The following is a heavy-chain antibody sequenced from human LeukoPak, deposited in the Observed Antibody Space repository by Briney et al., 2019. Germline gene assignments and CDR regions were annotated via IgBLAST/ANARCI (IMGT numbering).Heavy chain of an antibody. Sequence: RASVKVSCKTSGYTFTNYGISWVRQAPGQGLEWMGWISVYNGDTNYAQKLQGRVTMTTDTSTSTAYMELRSLRSDDTAVYYCARGKRNYRNEYLDYWAQEPLVTVP. D-gene: IGHD4-11*01. CDR1: GYTFTNYG. J-gene: IGHJ4*02. CDR2: ISVYNGDT. CDR3: ARGKRNYRNEYLDY. V-gene: IGHV1-18*01.